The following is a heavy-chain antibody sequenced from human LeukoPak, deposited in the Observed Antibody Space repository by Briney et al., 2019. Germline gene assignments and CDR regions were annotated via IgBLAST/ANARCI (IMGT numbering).Heavy chain of an antibody. CDR2: INHSGST. V-gene: IGHV4-34*01. CDR1: GGSFSGYY. J-gene: IGHJ4*02. CDR3: ARRGYSYGSDY. Sequence: SETLSLTCAVYGGSFSGYYWSWIRQPPGKGLEWIGEINHSGSTNYNPSLTSRVTISVDTSKNQFSLKLSSVTAADTAVYYCARRGYSYGSDYWGQGTLVTVSS. D-gene: IGHD5-18*01.